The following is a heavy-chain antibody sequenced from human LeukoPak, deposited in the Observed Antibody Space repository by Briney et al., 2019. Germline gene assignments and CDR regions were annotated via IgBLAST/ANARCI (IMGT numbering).Heavy chain of an antibody. Sequence: ASVKVSCKASGYTFTSYYMHWVRQAPGQGLEWMGIINPSGGSTSYAQKFQGRVTMTRDMSTSTVYMELSSLRSEDTAVYYCARDQALYDSSGANTKSGANYYYYYTDVWGKGTTVTVSS. CDR1: GYTFTSYY. D-gene: IGHD3-22*01. V-gene: IGHV1-46*01. CDR3: ARDQALYDSSGANTKSGANYYYYYTDV. J-gene: IGHJ6*03. CDR2: INPSGGST.